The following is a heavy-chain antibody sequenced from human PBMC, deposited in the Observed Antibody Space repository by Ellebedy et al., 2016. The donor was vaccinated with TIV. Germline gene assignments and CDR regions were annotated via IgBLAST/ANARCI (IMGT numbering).Heavy chain of an antibody. Sequence: GGSLRLXXAASGFTFSSYGMHWVRQAPGKGLEWVAVIWYDGSNKYYAGSVKGRFTISRDNSKNTLYLQMNSLRAEDTAVYYCVKEPRTFWAQTGYWGQGTLVTVSS. CDR3: VKEPRTFWAQTGY. D-gene: IGHD1-14*01. V-gene: IGHV3-33*06. CDR2: IWYDGSNK. J-gene: IGHJ4*02. CDR1: GFTFSSYG.